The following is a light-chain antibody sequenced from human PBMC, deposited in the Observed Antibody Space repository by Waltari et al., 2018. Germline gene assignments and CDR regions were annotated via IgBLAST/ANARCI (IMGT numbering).Light chain of an antibody. V-gene: IGLV1-40*01. Sequence: QSVLTQPPSVSGAPGQSVTIPCTGSSSNIRAGYDVHWYQQIPGSAPKVLIYLDDNRPSGVPGRFSGSKSGTSASLSVTGLHVEDEADYFCQSYDRDLNAVLFGGGTKLTVL. J-gene: IGLJ2*01. CDR3: QSYDRDLNAVL. CDR2: LDD. CDR1: SSNIRAGYD.